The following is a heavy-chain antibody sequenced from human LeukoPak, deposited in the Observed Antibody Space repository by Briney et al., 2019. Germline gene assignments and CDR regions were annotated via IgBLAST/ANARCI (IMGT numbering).Heavy chain of an antibody. Sequence: SETLSLTCTVSGGSISSSSYYWGWIRQPPGKGLEWIGSIYYSGSTYYNPSLKSRVTISVDTSKNQFSLNLSSVTAADTAVYYCARHEGVVPAAGNWFDPWGQGALVTVSS. V-gene: IGHV4-39*01. D-gene: IGHD2-2*01. J-gene: IGHJ5*02. CDR2: IYYSGST. CDR1: GGSISSSSYY. CDR3: ARHEGVVPAAGNWFDP.